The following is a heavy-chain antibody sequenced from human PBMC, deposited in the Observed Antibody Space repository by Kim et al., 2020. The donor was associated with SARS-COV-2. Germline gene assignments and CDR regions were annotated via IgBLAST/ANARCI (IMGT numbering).Heavy chain of an antibody. Sequence: GGSLRLSCAASGFTFSSYGMHWVRQAPGKGLEWVAVIWYDGSNKYYADSVKGRFTISRDNSKNTLYLQMNSLRAEDTAVYYCAKLESGLGAFDIWGQGTMVTVSS. J-gene: IGHJ3*02. CDR1: GFTFSSYG. V-gene: IGHV3-33*06. CDR3: AKLESGLGAFDI. D-gene: IGHD3-16*01. CDR2: IWYDGSNK.